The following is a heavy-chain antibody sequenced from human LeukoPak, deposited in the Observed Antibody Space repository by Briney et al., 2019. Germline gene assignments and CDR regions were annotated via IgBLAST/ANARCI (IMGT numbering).Heavy chain of an antibody. CDR2: ISSSSSYI. V-gene: IGHV3-21*01. Sequence: GGSLRLSCAASGFTFSSYSMNWVRQAPGKGLEWVSSISSSSSYIYYADSVKGRFTISRDNAKNSLYLQMNSLRAEGTAVYYCAREPMSDIAAAGTSDYWGQGTLVTVSS. J-gene: IGHJ4*02. CDR3: AREPMSDIAAAGTSDY. D-gene: IGHD6-13*01. CDR1: GFTFSSYS.